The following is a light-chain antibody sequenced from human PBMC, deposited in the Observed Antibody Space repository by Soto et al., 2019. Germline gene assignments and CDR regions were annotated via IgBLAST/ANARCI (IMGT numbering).Light chain of an antibody. V-gene: IGKV1-5*03. J-gene: IGKJ1*01. CDR1: QNISNW. CDR2: KAS. Sequence: DIQMTQSPSTLSASIGDRVTITCRASQNISNWLAWYQQKPGKTPKLLIYKASSLEGGVPSRFSGSASGTEFTLTISSLQPDDFATYYCQHYDGFPWTFGQGPKVEIK. CDR3: QHYDGFPWT.